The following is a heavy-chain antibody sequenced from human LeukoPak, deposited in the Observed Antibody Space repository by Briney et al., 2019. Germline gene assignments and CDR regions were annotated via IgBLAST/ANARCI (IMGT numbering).Heavy chain of an antibody. J-gene: IGHJ3*01. CDR1: GFTFSDRY. Sequence: PGGSLRLSCTGSGFTFSDRYMAWIRQRPGKGLEWLSYISTSDRRVYLADSVKGRFTVSRDDARKSLFLQMTSLRPDDTAAYYCARDRAVGASDSYDLRGPGTMVIVSS. CDR2: ISTSDRRV. CDR3: ARDRAVGASDSYDL. V-gene: IGHV3-11*04. D-gene: IGHD4-23*01.